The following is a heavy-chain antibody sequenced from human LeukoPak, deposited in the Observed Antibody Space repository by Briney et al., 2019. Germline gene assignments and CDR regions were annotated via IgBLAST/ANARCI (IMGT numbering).Heavy chain of an antibody. V-gene: IGHV4-39*01. D-gene: IGHD1-1*01. J-gene: IGHJ4*02. CDR1: GGSISSSSYY. Sequence: SETLSLTCTVSGGSISSSSYYWGWIRQPPGKGLEWIGSIYYSGSTYYNPSLKSRVTISVDTSKNQFSLKLSSVTAADTAVYYCARLQPWFAYWGQGTLVTVSS. CDR2: IYYSGST. CDR3: ARLQPWFAY.